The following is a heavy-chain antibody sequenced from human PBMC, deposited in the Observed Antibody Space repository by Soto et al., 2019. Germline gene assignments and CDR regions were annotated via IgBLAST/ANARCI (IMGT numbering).Heavy chain of an antibody. V-gene: IGHV3-21*01. CDR1: GFTFSSYS. J-gene: IGHJ3*02. Sequence: EVQLVESGGGLVKPGGSLRLSCAASGFTFSSYSMNWVRQAPGEGLEWVSSITTYSTSIYYADSVKGRFTISRDNAKKSLFLQMNSLRAEDTAVYYCARGYGDYIPDAFNIWGQGTMVTVSS. CDR2: ITTYSTSI. D-gene: IGHD4-17*01. CDR3: ARGYGDYIPDAFNI.